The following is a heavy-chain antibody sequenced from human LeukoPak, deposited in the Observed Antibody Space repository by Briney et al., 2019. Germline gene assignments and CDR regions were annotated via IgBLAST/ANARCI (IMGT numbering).Heavy chain of an antibody. CDR3: ARGPLVGNFDY. CDR2: IRYDGNNK. CDR1: GFTFSSYG. V-gene: IGHV3-30*02. J-gene: IGHJ4*02. D-gene: IGHD2-8*02. Sequence: GGSLRLSCAASGFTFSSYGMHWVRQAPGKGLEWVAFIRYDGNNKYYADSVKGRFTISRDNSKNTLYLQMNSLRAGDTAVYYCARGPLVGNFDYWGQGTLVTVSS.